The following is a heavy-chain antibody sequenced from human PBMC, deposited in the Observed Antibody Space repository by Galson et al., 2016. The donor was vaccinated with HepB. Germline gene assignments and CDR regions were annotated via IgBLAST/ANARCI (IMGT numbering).Heavy chain of an antibody. D-gene: IGHD6-19*01. CDR1: GASISGYY. Sequence: ETLSLTCTVSGASISGYYLSWIRQPPGKGLEWIGYIYYSGRTNYNPSLKSRVTISVDTSKNQFSLKLSSVTAADTAVYYCERDDSGGWYGFHYGMDVWGQGTTVTVSS. CDR3: ERDDSGGWYGFHYGMDV. V-gene: IGHV4-59*01. CDR2: IYYSGRT. J-gene: IGHJ6*02.